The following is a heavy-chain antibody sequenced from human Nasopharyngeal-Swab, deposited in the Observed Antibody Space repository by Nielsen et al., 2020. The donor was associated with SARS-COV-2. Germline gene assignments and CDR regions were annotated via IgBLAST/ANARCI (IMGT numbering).Heavy chain of an antibody. Sequence: GGSLRLSCAASGFTFSSYGMHWVRQAPGKGLEWEAVISYDGSNKYYADSVKGRFTISRDNSKNTLYLQMNSLRAEDTAVYYCAKGDYYGSGSYNRWGLDYWGQGTLVTVSS. CDR2: ISYDGSNK. D-gene: IGHD3-10*01. V-gene: IGHV3-30*18. CDR1: GFTFSSYG. CDR3: AKGDYYGSGSYNRWGLDY. J-gene: IGHJ4*02.